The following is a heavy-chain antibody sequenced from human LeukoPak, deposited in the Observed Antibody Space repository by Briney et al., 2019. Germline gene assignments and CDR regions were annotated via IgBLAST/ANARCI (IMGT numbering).Heavy chain of an antibody. J-gene: IGHJ4*02. D-gene: IGHD4-23*01. CDR2: IYHSGST. Sequence: SETLSLTCSVSGASISSSDYYWGWIRQPPGKGLEWIGTIYHSGSTYYNSSLKGRVTISVDTSKNQFSLKFNSVTAADTAVYYCARLGTAWGLRNSRFDYWGQGTLVTVSS. CDR1: GASISSSDYY. V-gene: IGHV4-39*07. CDR3: ARLGTAWGLRNSRFDY.